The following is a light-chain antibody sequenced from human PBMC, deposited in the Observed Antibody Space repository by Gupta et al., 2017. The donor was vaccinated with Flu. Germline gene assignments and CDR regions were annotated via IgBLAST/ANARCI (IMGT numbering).Light chain of an antibody. J-gene: IGKJ3*01. V-gene: IGKV1-12*01. Sequence: DIQMTQSPSSMSASVGDRVTITCRASEDISNWLAWYQQKPGGVPKLLIYAASTLQSGVPSRFSGSGSGTDFPLTISNQQPEDFAAYFCQQANSIPPVTFGHGTKVEIK. CDR3: QQANSIPPVT. CDR1: EDISNW. CDR2: AAS.